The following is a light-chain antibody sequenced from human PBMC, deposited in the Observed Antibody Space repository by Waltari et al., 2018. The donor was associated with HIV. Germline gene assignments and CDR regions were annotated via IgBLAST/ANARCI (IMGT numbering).Light chain of an antibody. CDR2: GAS. J-gene: IGKJ4*01. CDR1: QSVSSSY. V-gene: IGKV3-20*01. CDR3: QQYGSSLVT. Sequence: ILLTQSPGTLSSSPGERSTLSCRASQSVSSSYLAWYQQKPGQAPRLLIYGASSRATDIPDRFSGSGSGTDFTLTISRLEPEDFAVYYCQQYGSSLVTFGGGTKVEIK.